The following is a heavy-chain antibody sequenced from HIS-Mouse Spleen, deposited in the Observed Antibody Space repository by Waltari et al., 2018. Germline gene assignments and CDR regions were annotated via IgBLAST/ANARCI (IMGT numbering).Heavy chain of an antibody. CDR2: IYYRGRT. D-gene: IGHD6-13*01. CDR1: GGSISSSSYY. J-gene: IGHJ2*01. CDR3: AREIPYSSSWYDWYFDL. V-gene: IGHV4-39*07. Sequence: QLQLQESGPGLVKPSETLSLTCTVSGGSISSSSYYWGWIRQPPGKGLGWIGRIYYRGRTYDNPSLKRRVTISVDTSKNQFSLKLSSVTAADTAVYYCAREIPYSSSWYDWYFDLWGRGTLVTVSS.